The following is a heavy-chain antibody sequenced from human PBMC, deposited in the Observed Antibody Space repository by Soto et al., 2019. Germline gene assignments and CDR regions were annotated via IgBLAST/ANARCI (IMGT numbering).Heavy chain of an antibody. Sequence: ASVQVSCKASGYTFTGYYMHWVRQAPGQGLEWMGWINPNSGGTNYAQKFQGWVTMTRDTSISTAYMELSRLGSDDTAVYYCARSYGDYVTHYFDYWGQGTLVTVSS. CDR2: INPNSGGT. J-gene: IGHJ4*02. D-gene: IGHD4-17*01. CDR1: GYTFTGYY. CDR3: ARSYGDYVTHYFDY. V-gene: IGHV1-2*04.